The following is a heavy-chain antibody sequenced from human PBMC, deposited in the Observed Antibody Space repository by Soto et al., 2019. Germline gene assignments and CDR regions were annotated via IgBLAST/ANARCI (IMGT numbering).Heavy chain of an antibody. CDR1: GYSFTSYW. V-gene: IGHV5-51*01. D-gene: IGHD6-6*01. Sequence: PGESLQISCKGSGYSFTSYWIGWVRQMPGKGLEWMGIIYPGDSDTRYSPSFQGQVTISADKSISTAYLQWSSLKASDTAMYYCARPLQSSSRAYYYGMDVWGQGTTVTVSS. J-gene: IGHJ6*02. CDR3: ARPLQSSSRAYYYGMDV. CDR2: IYPGDSDT.